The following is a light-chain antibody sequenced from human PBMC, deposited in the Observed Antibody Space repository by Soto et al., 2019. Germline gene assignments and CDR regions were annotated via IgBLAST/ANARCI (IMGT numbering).Light chain of an antibody. J-gene: IGKJ5*01. Sequence: DIQMTQSPSTLSASVGDRVTITCRASQSISSWLAWYQQKPGKAPKLLSYDASSLESGVPSRFSGSGSGTEFTLTISSLQPDDFAAYYCQQYNSYAITCGQGTRLETK. CDR3: QQYNSYAIT. V-gene: IGKV1-5*01. CDR1: QSISSW. CDR2: DAS.